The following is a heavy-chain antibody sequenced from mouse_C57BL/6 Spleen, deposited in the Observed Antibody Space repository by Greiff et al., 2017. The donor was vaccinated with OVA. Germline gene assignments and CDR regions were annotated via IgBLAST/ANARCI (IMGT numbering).Heavy chain of an antibody. J-gene: IGHJ4*01. V-gene: IGHV1-26*01. CDR1: GYTFTDYY. CDR2: INPNNGGT. CDR3: ARLEPYYAMDY. Sequence: EVQLQQSGPELVKPGASVKISCKASGYTFTDYYMHWVKQSHGKSLEWIGDINPNNGGTSYNQKFKGKATLTVDKSFSTAYMELRSLTSEDSAVYYCARLEPYYAMDYWGQGTSVTVAT.